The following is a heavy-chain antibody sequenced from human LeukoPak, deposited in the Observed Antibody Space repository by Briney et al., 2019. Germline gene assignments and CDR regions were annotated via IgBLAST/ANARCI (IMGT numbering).Heavy chain of an antibody. V-gene: IGHV3-33*01. CDR2: IWYDGSNK. CDR1: GFTFSSYG. J-gene: IGHJ4*02. D-gene: IGHD3-22*01. CDR3: AREPDYYDSSGVDY. Sequence: GRSLRLSCAASGFTFSSYGMHWVRQAPGKGLEWVAVIWYDGSNKYYADSVKGRFTISRDNSKNTLYLQMNSLRAEDAAVYYCAREPDYYDSSGVDYWGQGTLVTVSS.